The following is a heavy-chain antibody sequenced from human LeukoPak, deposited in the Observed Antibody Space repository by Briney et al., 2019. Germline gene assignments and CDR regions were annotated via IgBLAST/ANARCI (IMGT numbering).Heavy chain of an antibody. CDR3: ARLPHNYYDSSGAYFDY. D-gene: IGHD3-22*01. CDR1: GGSISSCSYY. Sequence: SETLSLTCTVSGGSISSCSYYWGWIRQPPGKGLEWIGSIYYSGSTYYNPSLKSRVTISVDTSKNQFSLKLSSVTAADTAVYYCARLPHNYYDSSGAYFDYWGQGTLVTVSS. CDR2: IYYSGST. J-gene: IGHJ4*02. V-gene: IGHV4-39*01.